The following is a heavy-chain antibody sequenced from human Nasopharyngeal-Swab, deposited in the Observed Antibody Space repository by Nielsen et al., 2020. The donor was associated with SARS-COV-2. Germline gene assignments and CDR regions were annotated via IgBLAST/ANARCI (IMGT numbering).Heavy chain of an antibody. CDR2: IWYDGSNK. J-gene: IGHJ6*02. CDR3: ARDSRYYYYGMDV. D-gene: IGHD2/OR15-2a*01. CDR1: GFTFSSYG. Sequence: GESLKISCAASGFTFSSYGMHWVRQAPGKGLEWVAVIWYDGSNKYYADSVKGRFTISRDNSKNTLYLQMNSLRAEDTAVYYCARDSRYYYYGMDVWGQGTTVTVSS. V-gene: IGHV3-33*01.